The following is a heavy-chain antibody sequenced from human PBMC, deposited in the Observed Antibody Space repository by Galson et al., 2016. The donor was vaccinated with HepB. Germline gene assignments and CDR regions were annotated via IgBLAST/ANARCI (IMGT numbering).Heavy chain of an antibody. D-gene: IGHD3-22*01. J-gene: IGHJ5*02. Sequence: SVKVSCKASGDTFSTYAISWVRQAPGEGLEWMGGIIPRFGTPNYAQRFQGRVTITADISTRTAYMGLSSLRSEDTALYFCARTYYYDTSGYYPRYTWFDPWGRGTQVTVSS. CDR2: IIPRFGTP. CDR3: ARTYYYDTSGYYPRYTWFDP. V-gene: IGHV1-69*06. CDR1: GDTFSTYA.